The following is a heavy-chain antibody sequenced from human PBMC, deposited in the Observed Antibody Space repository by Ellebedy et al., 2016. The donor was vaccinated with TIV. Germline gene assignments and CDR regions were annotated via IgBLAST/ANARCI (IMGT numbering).Heavy chain of an antibody. CDR3: TTDLGDCSSTSCYTGAPDGMDV. D-gene: IGHD2-2*02. CDR2: IKSKTDGGTT. V-gene: IGHV3-15*01. Sequence: GGSLRLXXAASGFTFSNAWMSWVRQAPGKGLEWVGRIKSKTDGGTTDYAAPVKGRFTISRDDSKNTLYLQMNSLKTEDTAVYYCTTDLGDCSSTSCYTGAPDGMDVWGQGTTVTVSS. J-gene: IGHJ6*02. CDR1: GFTFSNAW.